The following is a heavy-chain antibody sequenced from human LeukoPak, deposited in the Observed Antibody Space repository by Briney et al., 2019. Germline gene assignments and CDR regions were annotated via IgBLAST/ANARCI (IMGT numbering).Heavy chain of an antibody. CDR2: INPNSGGT. V-gene: IGHV1-2*02. CDR1: GYIFTGYY. CDR3: ARVMTTVTWWFDP. D-gene: IGHD4-11*01. Sequence: ASVKVSCKASGYIFTGYYMHWVRQAPGQGLEWMGWINPNSGGTNYAQKFQGRVTMTRDTSISTAYMELSRPRSDDTAVYYCARVMTTVTWWFDPWGQGTLVTVSS. J-gene: IGHJ5*02.